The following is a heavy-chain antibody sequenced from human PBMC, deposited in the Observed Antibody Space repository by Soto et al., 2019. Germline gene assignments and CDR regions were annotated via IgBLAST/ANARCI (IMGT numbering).Heavy chain of an antibody. CDR1: GFSLSTTGVG. D-gene: IGHD3-10*01. CDR2: IFWDADK. V-gene: IGHV2-5*02. Sequence: QITLKESGPPLVKPTQTLTLTCTFSGFSLSTTGVGVGWIRQPPGEALEWLALIFWDADKRYSPSLKSRLTITTDTAKHQVVLTPSNTDPVDTATYFCAHTNYYGSWVFDSWGQGTLVTVSS. CDR3: AHTNYYGSWVFDS. J-gene: IGHJ4*02.